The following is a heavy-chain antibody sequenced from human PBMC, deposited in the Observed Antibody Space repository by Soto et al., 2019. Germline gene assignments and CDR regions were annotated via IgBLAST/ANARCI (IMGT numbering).Heavy chain of an antibody. V-gene: IGHV3-53*01. D-gene: IGHD6-13*01. CDR2: IYSGGST. J-gene: IGHJ3*02. CDR1: GFTVSSNY. CDR3: VVIAAAGTFGAFDI. Sequence: EVQLVESGGGLIQPGGSLRLSCAASGFTVSSNYMSWVRQAPGKGLEWVSVIYSGGSTYYADSVKGRFTISRDNSKNTLYLQTNSLRAEDTSVYYCVVIAAAGTFGAFDILGQGTMVTVSS.